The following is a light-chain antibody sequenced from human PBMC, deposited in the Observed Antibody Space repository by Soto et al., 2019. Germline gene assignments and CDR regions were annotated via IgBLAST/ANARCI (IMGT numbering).Light chain of an antibody. CDR3: QQYNNWPPWT. V-gene: IGKV3-15*01. CDR1: QSVSSN. CDR2: GAS. Sequence: EIVMTQSPATLSVSPGERATLSCRASQSVSSNLAWYQQKPGQAPRLLIYGASTRATGIPARFSGSGSGTEFTLIIRSLQSEDFAVYYCQQYNNWPPWTFGQGTKVEIK. J-gene: IGKJ1*01.